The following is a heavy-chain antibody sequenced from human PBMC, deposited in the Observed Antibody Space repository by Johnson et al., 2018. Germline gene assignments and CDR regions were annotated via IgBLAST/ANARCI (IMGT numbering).Heavy chain of an antibody. CDR1: GGSFSGYY. D-gene: IGHD3-16*01. CDR2: IYYSGST. V-gene: IGHV4-34*11. CDR3: AVRNPLGDGGAFDI. Sequence: QVQLQQWGAGLLKPSETLSLTCAVYGGSFSGYYWSWIRQPPGKGLEWIGYIYYSGSTNYNPSLNSRVTISVDTSKNQFSLKLSSVTAADTAGYYCAVRNPLGDGGAFDIWGQGTMVTVSS. J-gene: IGHJ3*02.